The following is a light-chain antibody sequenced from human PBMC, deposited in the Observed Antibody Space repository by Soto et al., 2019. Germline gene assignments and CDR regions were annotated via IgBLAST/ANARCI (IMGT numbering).Light chain of an antibody. CDR2: DAS. J-gene: IGKJ1*01. CDR1: LSVSRN. V-gene: IGKV3-15*01. Sequence: EIVMTQSPVTLSVSPGERATLSCRASLSVSRNLAWYQQKPGQAPRLLIFDASTRATGIPARFSGSGSGTEFTLTITSLQSEDFAVYYCQQYNAWPRTFGQGTKV. CDR3: QQYNAWPRT.